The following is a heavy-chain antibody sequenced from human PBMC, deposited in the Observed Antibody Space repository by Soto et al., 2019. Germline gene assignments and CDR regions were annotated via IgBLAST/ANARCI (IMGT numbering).Heavy chain of an antibody. CDR1: GFTFSDYW. CDR2: IHGDGTTT. D-gene: IGHD5-18*01. V-gene: IGHV3-74*01. CDR3: VRDGRWLQAYFFDY. J-gene: IGHJ4*02. Sequence: GGSLRLSCAASGFTFSDYWMHWVRHAPGKGLVWVSRIHGDGTTTNYADSVKGRFTISRDNAKNTLYLQMTGLSAEDTAVYYCVRDGRWLQAYFFDYWGQGARVTVSS.